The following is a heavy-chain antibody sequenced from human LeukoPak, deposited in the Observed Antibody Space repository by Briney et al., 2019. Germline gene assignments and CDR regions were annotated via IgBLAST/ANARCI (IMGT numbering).Heavy chain of an antibody. Sequence: SETLSLTCAVYGGPFSGYYWSWIRQPPGKGLEWIGKINHSGSTNYNPSLKSRVTISVDTSKNQFSLKLSSVTAADTAVFYCARHGLIAARHAFDIWGQGTMVTVSS. CDR2: INHSGST. V-gene: IGHV4-34*01. J-gene: IGHJ3*02. D-gene: IGHD6-13*01. CDR1: GGPFSGYY. CDR3: ARHGLIAARHAFDI.